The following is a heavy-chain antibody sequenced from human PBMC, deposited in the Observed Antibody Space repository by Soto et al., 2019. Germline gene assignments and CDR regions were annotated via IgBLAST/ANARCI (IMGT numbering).Heavy chain of an antibody. CDR1: NDSISPYY. CDR3: ARHFPPIHSGSYYFDL. J-gene: IGHJ4*02. Sequence: SETLSLTCTVSNDSISPYYWSWIRQPPGKGLEWIGFIYYSGSTTYNPSLKSRVTISVATSKNQFSLKLTSVTAADTAIYYFARHFPPIHSGSYYFDLWGQGTLVT. V-gene: IGHV4-59*08. D-gene: IGHD3-10*01. CDR2: IYYSGST.